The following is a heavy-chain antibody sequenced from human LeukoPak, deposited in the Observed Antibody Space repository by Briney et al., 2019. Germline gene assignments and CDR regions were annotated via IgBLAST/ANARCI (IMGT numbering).Heavy chain of an antibody. CDR3: ARSLRGAAAGTDAFDI. V-gene: IGHV1-69*05. D-gene: IGHD6-13*01. CDR2: IIPIFGTA. J-gene: IGHJ3*02. CDR1: GGTFSSYA. Sequence: SVKVSCKASGGTFSSYAISWVRQAPGQGLEWMGRIIPIFGTANYAQKFQGRVTITTDESTSTAYMELSGLRSEDTAVYYCARSLRGAAAGTDAFDIWGQGTMVTVSS.